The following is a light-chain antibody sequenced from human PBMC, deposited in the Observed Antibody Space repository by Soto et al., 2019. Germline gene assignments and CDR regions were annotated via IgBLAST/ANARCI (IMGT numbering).Light chain of an antibody. CDR3: QQYNNWPWT. CDR2: GAS. Sequence: EIVMTQSPATLSVSPGERPTLSCRASQSVSSNLGWYQQKPGQAPRLLIYGASTRATGIPARFSGSGSGTEFTLTISSLQSEDFAVYYCQQYNNWPWTFGQGTKVEIK. CDR1: QSVSSN. J-gene: IGKJ1*01. V-gene: IGKV3-15*01.